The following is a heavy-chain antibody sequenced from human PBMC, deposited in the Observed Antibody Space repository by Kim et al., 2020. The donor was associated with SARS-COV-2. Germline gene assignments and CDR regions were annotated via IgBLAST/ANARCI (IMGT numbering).Heavy chain of an antibody. Sequence: GGSLRLSCAASGFSVSRDYMSWVRQAPGKGLEWLSVLFSGGGTYYADSVKGRFTNSRDNSKNTLYLQLNSLRAEDTAVYYFARGPRAFYFDYWGQGTLVTVSS. CDR2: LFSGGGT. CDR1: GFSVSRDY. CDR3: ARGPRAFYFDY. V-gene: IGHV3-53*01. J-gene: IGHJ4*02.